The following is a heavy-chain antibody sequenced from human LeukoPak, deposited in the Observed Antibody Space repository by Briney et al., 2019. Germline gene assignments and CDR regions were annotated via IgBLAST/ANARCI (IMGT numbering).Heavy chain of an antibody. Sequence: PGGSLRLSCAASGFTFSSYWMSWVRQAPGKGLEWVANIKQDGSEKYYVDSVKGRFTISRDNAKNSLYLQMNNLRAEDTAVYYCARVTKQDAFDIWGQGTMVTVSS. CDR1: GFTFSSYW. V-gene: IGHV3-7*01. D-gene: IGHD3-3*01. CDR2: IKQDGSEK. J-gene: IGHJ3*02. CDR3: ARVTKQDAFDI.